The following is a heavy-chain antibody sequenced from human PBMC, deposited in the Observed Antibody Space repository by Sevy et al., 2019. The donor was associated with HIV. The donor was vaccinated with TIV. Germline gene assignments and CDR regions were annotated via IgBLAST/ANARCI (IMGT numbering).Heavy chain of an antibody. CDR2: ISHSGST. Sequence: SETLSLTCAVYGGSFSGYYWSWIRQPPGKGLEWIGEISHSGSTNYNPSLKSRVTISVDTSKNQFSLKLSSVTAADTAVYYCARGRFLNDFWSSYYSRGMDVWGHGTTVTVSS. CDR3: ARGRFLNDFWSSYYSRGMDV. V-gene: IGHV4-34*01. CDR1: GGSFSGYY. J-gene: IGHJ6*02. D-gene: IGHD3-3*01.